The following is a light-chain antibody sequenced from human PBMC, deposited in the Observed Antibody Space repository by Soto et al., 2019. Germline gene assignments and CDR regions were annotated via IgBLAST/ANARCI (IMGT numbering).Light chain of an antibody. CDR2: EVR. J-gene: IGLJ1*01. V-gene: IGLV2-14*01. Sequence: QSALTQPASVSGSPGQSITISCTGTSSDIGSYNYVAWYQQFPGKTPKLIIYEVRNRPSGVSFRFSGPKSGTSASLAISGLQSGDEADYYCASWDDSLNGFVFGTGTKVTVL. CDR1: SSDIGSYNY. CDR3: ASWDDSLNGFV.